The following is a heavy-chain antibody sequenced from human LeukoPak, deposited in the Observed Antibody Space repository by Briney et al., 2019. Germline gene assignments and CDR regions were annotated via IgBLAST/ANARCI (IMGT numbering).Heavy chain of an antibody. V-gene: IGHV4-30-2*01. J-gene: IGHJ4*02. Sequence: PSETLSLTCAVSGGSINSGGYSWSWIRQPPGKGLEWIGYIYHSGSTYYNPSLKSRVTISGDTSKNQFSLKLTSVTAADTAVYYCTRDRELGFWGQGTLVTVSS. CDR1: GGSINSGGYS. CDR2: IYHSGST. CDR3: TRDRELGF. D-gene: IGHD1-26*01.